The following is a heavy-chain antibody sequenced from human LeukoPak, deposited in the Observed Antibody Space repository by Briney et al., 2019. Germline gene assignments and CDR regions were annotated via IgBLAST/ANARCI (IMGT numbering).Heavy chain of an antibody. CDR2: INPNSGGT. CDR3: ARRPSSGWYYFDY. Sequence: ASVKVSCKASGYTFTGYYMHWVRQAPGQGLEWMGWINPNSGGTNYAQKFQGRVTMIRDTSISTAYMELSRLRSDDTAVYYCARRPSSGWYYFDYWGQGTLVTVSP. V-gene: IGHV1-2*02. J-gene: IGHJ4*02. CDR1: GYTFTGYY. D-gene: IGHD6-19*01.